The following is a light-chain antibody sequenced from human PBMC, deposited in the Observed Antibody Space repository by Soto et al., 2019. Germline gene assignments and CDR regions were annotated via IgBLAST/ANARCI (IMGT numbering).Light chain of an antibody. V-gene: IGKV1-5*01. CDR3: QQYNSYSYT. Sequence: DIQMTQSPSTLAASVGDRVTITCRASQSISSWLAWYQQKPGKAPKLLIYEASTLESGVPSRFSGSASGTEFTLTISSLQPDDFATYYCQQYNSYSYTFGQGTKLEIK. J-gene: IGKJ2*01. CDR1: QSISSW. CDR2: EAS.